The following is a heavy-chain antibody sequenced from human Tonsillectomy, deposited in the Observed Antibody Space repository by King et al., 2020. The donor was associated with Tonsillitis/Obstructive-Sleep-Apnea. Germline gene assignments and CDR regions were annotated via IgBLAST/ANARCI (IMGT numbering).Heavy chain of an antibody. V-gene: IGHV3-30*18. CDR2: ISYDGSNE. D-gene: IGHD2-15*01. CDR3: AKGGHGHSSMDV. J-gene: IGHJ6*01. CDR1: GFTFSSYG. Sequence: VQLVESGGGVVQPGRSLRLSYAASGFTFSSYGMHWVRQAPGKGLEWVAVISYDGSNEYYADSVKGRFTISRDNSKNTLYLQMNSLRAEDTVVYYCAKGGHGHSSMDVGGRGTTVTVSS.